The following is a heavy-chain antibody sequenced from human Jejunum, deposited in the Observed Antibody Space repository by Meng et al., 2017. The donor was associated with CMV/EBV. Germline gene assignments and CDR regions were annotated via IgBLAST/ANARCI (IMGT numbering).Heavy chain of an antibody. J-gene: IGHJ4*02. CDR1: ISSSVYY. V-gene: IGHV4-30-4*01. Sequence: ISSSVYYWTWIRQPPGKGLEWIGYIYNSGTTSYNPSLKSRLTMSVDTSKNQLSLKLNSVTAADTAVYYCARTLAHCSSTSCYPYFDYWGQGTLVTVSS. CDR2: IYNSGTT. CDR3: ARTLAHCSSTSCYPYFDY. D-gene: IGHD2-2*01.